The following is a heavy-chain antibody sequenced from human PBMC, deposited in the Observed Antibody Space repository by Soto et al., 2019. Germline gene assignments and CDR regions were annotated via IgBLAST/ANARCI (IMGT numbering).Heavy chain of an antibody. Sequence: SETLSLTCTVSGGSISSSSYYWGWIRQPPGKGLEWIGSSYYSGSTYYNPSLKSRVTISVDTSKNQFSLKLSSVTAADTAVYYCARRRYYDSGWYFDLWGRGTLVTVSS. CDR1: GGSISSSSYY. CDR2: SYYSGST. D-gene: IGHD3-22*01. J-gene: IGHJ2*01. V-gene: IGHV4-39*01. CDR3: ARRRYYDSGWYFDL.